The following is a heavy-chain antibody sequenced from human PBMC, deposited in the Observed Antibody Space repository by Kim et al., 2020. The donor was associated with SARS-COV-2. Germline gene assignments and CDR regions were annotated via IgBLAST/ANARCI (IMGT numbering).Heavy chain of an antibody. CDR3: ARGLHVVVVVAALTPCYGMDV. CDR1: GFTFSSYA. D-gene: IGHD2-15*01. CDR2: ISSNGGST. V-gene: IGHV3-64*01. J-gene: IGHJ6*02. Sequence: GGSLRLSCAASGFTFSSYAMHWVRQAPGKGLEYVSAISSNGGSTYYANSVKGRFTISRDNSKNTLYLQMGSLRAEDMAVYYCARGLHVVVVVAALTPCYGMDVWGQGTTVTVSS.